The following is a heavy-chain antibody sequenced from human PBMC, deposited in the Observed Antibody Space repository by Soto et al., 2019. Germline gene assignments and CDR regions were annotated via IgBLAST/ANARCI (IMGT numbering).Heavy chain of an antibody. D-gene: IGHD2-21*02. J-gene: IGHJ6*02. CDR2: ISAYNGNT. Sequence: GASVKVSCKASGYTFTSYGISWVRQAPGQGLEWMGWISAYNGNTNYAQKLRGRVTMTTDTSTSTAYMELRSLRSDDTAVYYCAREETYCGGDCYFTGDGMDVWGQGTTVTVSS. V-gene: IGHV1-18*04. CDR3: AREETYCGGDCYFTGDGMDV. CDR1: GYTFTSYG.